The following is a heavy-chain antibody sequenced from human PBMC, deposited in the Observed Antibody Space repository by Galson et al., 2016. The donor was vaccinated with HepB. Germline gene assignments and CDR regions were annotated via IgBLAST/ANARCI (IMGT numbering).Heavy chain of an antibody. D-gene: IGHD3-22*01. Sequence: SLRLSCAASGFTFSSHGMHWVRQTPGKGLEWVAVIWSDGTDKYYADSVKGRFIISRDDPRNTLYLQINGLRAEDTAVYYCARDHQSRGHYYSRGDYWGQGTLVTVSS. J-gene: IGHJ4*02. CDR2: IWSDGTDK. CDR3: ARDHQSRGHYYSRGDY. V-gene: IGHV3-33*01. CDR1: GFTFSSHG.